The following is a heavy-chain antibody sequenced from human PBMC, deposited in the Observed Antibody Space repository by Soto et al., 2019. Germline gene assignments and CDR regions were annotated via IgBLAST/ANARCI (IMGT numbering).Heavy chain of an antibody. J-gene: IGHJ3*02. V-gene: IGHV1-46*03. D-gene: IGHD5-12*01. CDR3: ARDRTRWWLRLRGHGAFDI. CDR2: INHSGGST. CDR1: GYTFTSYY. Sequence: QVQLVQSGAEVKKPGASVKVSCKASGYTFTSYYMHWVRQAPGQGLEWMGRINHSGGSTSYAQKSQGRYTMTRDTSTCTVYMELSSLRSEATAVYYCARDRTRWWLRLRGHGAFDILRQGTIVTVAS.